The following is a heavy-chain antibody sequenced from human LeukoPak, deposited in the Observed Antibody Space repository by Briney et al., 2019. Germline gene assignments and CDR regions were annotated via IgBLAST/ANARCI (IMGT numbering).Heavy chain of an antibody. Sequence: ASVKISCKASGYTFTSYGISWVRQAPGQGLEWMGWISAYNGNTNYAQKFQGRVTMTRDTSTSTVYMELSSLRSEDTAVYYCARAAGPDYYYYYMDVWGKGTTVTVSS. CDR1: GYTFTSYG. CDR2: ISAYNGNT. J-gene: IGHJ6*03. CDR3: ARAAGPDYYYYYMDV. V-gene: IGHV1-18*01.